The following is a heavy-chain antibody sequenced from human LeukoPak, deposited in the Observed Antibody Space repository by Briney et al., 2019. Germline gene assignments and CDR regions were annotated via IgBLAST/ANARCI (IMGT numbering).Heavy chain of an antibody. V-gene: IGHV1-18*01. CDR1: GYTFTSYG. CDR2: ISAYNGNT. CDR3: ARASYSSGYYYPWDY. J-gene: IGHJ4*02. Sequence: ASVKVSCKGSGYTFTSYGISWVRQAPGQGLEWMGWISAYNGNTNYAQKLQGRVTMTTDTSTSTAYMELRSLRSDDTAVYYCARASYSSGYYYPWDYWGQGTLVTVSS. D-gene: IGHD3-22*01.